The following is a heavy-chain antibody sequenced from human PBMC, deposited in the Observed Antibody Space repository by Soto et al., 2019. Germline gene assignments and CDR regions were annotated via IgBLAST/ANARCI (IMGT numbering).Heavy chain of an antibody. J-gene: IGHJ4*02. CDR2: INPSGGST. D-gene: IGHD3-3*01. V-gene: IGHV1-46*01. Sequence: SXKVSFKASGYTXTSYYMDLVRQAPGQGLEWRGIINPSGGSTSYAQKFQGRVTMTRDTSTSTVYMELSSLRSEDTAVYYCARDPGRSITIFGVVNSNYFDYWGQGTLGTVSS. CDR3: ARDPGRSITIFGVVNSNYFDY. CDR1: GYTXTSYY.